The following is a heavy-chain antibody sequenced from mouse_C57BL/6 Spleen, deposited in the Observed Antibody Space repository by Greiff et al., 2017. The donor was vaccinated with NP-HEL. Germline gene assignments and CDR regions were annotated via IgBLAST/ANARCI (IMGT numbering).Heavy chain of an antibody. J-gene: IGHJ2*01. CDR3: ARREYSNYVVDY. V-gene: IGHV1-72*01. Sequence: LQPGAELVKPGASVKLSCKASGYTFTSYWMHWVKQRPGRGLEWIGRIDPNSGGTKYNEKFKSKATLTVDKPTSTAYMQLSSLTSEDSAVYYCARREYSNYVVDYWGQGTTLTVSS. D-gene: IGHD2-5*01. CDR1: GYTFTSYW. CDR2: IDPNSGGT.